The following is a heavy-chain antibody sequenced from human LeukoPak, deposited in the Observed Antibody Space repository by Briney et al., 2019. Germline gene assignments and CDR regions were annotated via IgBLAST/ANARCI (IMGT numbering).Heavy chain of an antibody. CDR2: LNAYNGNT. D-gene: IGHD3-3*01. CDR1: GYTFTSYG. J-gene: IGHJ6*02. V-gene: IGHV1-18*01. Sequence: SSVKVSCKASGYTFTSYGISWVRQAPGQGLEWMGWLNAYNGNTIYTQKLQGRVTMTTHKTTSTAYMEMRSPRSDHTAVYYCARETSEWLFGPLGMDVWGQGTTVTASS. CDR3: ARETSEWLFGPLGMDV.